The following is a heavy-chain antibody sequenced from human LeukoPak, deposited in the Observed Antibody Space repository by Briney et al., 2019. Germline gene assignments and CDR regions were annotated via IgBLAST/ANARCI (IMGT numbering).Heavy chain of an antibody. CDR3: ARGGDYSYFDY. V-gene: IGHV4-30-2*01. CDR1: GGSISSGGYS. J-gene: IGHJ4*02. CDR2: IYHSGST. D-gene: IGHD4-17*01. Sequence: SETLSLTCAVFGGSISSGGYSWSWIRQPPGKGLEWIGYIYHSGSTYYNPSLKSRVTISVDRSKNQFSLKLSSVTAADTAVYYCARGGDYSYFDYWGQGTLVTVSS.